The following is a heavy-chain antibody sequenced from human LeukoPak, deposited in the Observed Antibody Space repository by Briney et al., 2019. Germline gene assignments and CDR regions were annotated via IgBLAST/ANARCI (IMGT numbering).Heavy chain of an antibody. D-gene: IGHD5-18*01. J-gene: IGHJ3*02. Sequence: KPGGSLRLSCAASGFTFSSYSMNWVRQAPGKGLEWVSSISSSSSYIYYADSVKGRFTISRDNAKNSLYLQMNSLRAEDTAVYYCASKRGYSSGEDAFDIWGQGTMVTVSS. CDR2: ISSSSSYI. V-gene: IGHV3-21*01. CDR1: GFTFSSYS. CDR3: ASKRGYSSGEDAFDI.